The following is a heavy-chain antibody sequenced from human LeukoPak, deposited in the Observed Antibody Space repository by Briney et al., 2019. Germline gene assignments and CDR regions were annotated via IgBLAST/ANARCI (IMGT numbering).Heavy chain of an antibody. CDR3: ARERIVYCSSTSCPFDP. D-gene: IGHD2-2*01. V-gene: IGHV4-38-2*02. Sequence: SETLSLTCTVSGYSISSGYYWGWIRQPPGKGLEWMGSIYHSGSTYYNPSLKSRVTVSVDKSKNQFSLKLSSVTAADTAVYYCARERIVYCSSTSCPFDPWGKGTLVTVSS. CDR2: IYHSGST. CDR1: GYSISSGYY. J-gene: IGHJ5*02.